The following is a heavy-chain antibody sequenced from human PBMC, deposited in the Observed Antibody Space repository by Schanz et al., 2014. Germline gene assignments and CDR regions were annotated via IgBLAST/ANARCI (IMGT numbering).Heavy chain of an antibody. CDR2: INSDGTKR. V-gene: IGHV3-33*08. Sequence: QVRLVESGGGVVQPGRSLRLSCAASGFTLSSYGMHWVRQAPGKGLEWVAFINSDGTKRFYEDSVKSRFTISRDNSRNTLYLQMNSLRAEDTAVYYCARDGYAVVVISPTESFDIWGQGTMVTVSP. D-gene: IGHD2-21*01. CDR1: GFTLSSYG. CDR3: ARDGYAVVVISPTESFDI. J-gene: IGHJ3*02.